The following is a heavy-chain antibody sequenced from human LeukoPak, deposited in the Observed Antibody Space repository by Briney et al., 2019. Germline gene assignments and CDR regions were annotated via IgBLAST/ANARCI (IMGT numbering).Heavy chain of an antibody. J-gene: IGHJ4*02. V-gene: IGHV3-53*01. CDR3: TKDKPFTGGGVISY. CDR2: IHNDGNT. CDR1: GFVVSSNY. D-gene: IGHD3-16*02. Sequence: GGSLRLSCAASGFVVSSNYMNWVRQAPGKGLEWVSFIHNDGNTFYADSVKGRFTISKDNSKNTVYLQMNSLRIEDTAVYYCTKDKPFTGGGVISYWGQGALVTVSS.